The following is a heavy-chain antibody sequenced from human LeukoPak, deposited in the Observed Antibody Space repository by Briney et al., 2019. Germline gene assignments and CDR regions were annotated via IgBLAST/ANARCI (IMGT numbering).Heavy chain of an antibody. CDR2: IKSKTDGGTT. Sequence: GGSLRLSCAVSGFTFSHAWMSWVRQAPGKGLEWVGRIKSKTDGGTTDYAAPVKGRFTISRDDSKNTLYLQMNSLKSEDTAVYYCTTIRGFCSGRSCLGYWGQGTLVTVSS. CDR3: TTIRGFCSGRSCLGY. D-gene: IGHD2-15*01. J-gene: IGHJ4*02. V-gene: IGHV3-15*01. CDR1: GFTFSHAW.